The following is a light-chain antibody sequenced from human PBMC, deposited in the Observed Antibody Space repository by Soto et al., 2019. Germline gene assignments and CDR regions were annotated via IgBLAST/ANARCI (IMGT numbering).Light chain of an antibody. CDR3: RSYTRSTTL. CDR2: DVS. J-gene: IGLJ1*01. Sequence: QSVLTQPASVSGSPGQSITISCTGTSSDVGGYNYVSWYQQHPGKAPKLMIYDVSNRPSGVSNRFSGSKSGNTASLTISGLQAEDEADYYCRSYTRSTTLFGTGTKLTVL. V-gene: IGLV2-14*01. CDR1: SSDVGGYNY.